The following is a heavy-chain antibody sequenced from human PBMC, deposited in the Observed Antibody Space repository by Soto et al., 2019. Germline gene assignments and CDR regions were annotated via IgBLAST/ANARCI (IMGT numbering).Heavy chain of an antibody. CDR3: ARVVTL. V-gene: IGHV4-59*08. J-gene: IGHJ4*02. Sequence: SETRSLTCTASGGSIGSYFWSWIRQPPGKGLEWIGYIYYSGSADYNPSLKSRVTISVDTSKNQFSLKLSSVTAADTAVYYCARVVTLWGQGTLVTVSS. D-gene: IGHD2-21*02. CDR1: GGSIGSYF. CDR2: IYYSGSA.